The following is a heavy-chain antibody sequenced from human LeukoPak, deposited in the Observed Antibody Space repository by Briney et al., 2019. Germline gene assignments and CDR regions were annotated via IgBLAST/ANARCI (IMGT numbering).Heavy chain of an antibody. CDR1: GFSLSTSGVG. Sequence: ASGPTLVKPTQILTLTCTFSGFSLSTSGVGVGWIRQPPGKALEWLALIYWDDDKRYSPSLKSRLTITKDTSKNQVVLTMTNMDPVDTATYYCAHRLGYSNYDDWFDPWGQGTLVTVSS. CDR3: AHRLGYSNYDDWFDP. CDR2: IYWDDDK. V-gene: IGHV2-5*02. J-gene: IGHJ5*02. D-gene: IGHD4-11*01.